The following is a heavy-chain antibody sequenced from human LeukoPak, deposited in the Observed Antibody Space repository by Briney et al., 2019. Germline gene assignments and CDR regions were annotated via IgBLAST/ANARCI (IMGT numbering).Heavy chain of an antibody. Sequence: GGSLRLSCAASGFTFSSYSMNWVRQAPGKGLEWVSSISSSSSYIYYAGSVKGRFTISRDNARNSLYLQMNSLRAEDTAVYYCARDPDYDSLFDYWGQGTLVTVSS. CDR1: GFTFSSYS. D-gene: IGHD3-22*01. J-gene: IGHJ4*02. CDR2: ISSSSSYI. CDR3: ARDPDYDSLFDY. V-gene: IGHV3-21*01.